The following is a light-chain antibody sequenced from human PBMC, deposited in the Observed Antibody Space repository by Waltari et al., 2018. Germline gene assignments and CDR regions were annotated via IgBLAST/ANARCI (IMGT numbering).Light chain of an antibody. Sequence: QSVLTQPPSVSAAPGQRVTIPCSGGRANLGTNYVSWYRQFPGTAPKLLIYEDTERPSGIAGRFSGSKSGTSATLDIAGLQAGDEADYYCGTWDSSLSGAVFGGGTHLTVL. CDR2: EDT. CDR1: RANLGTNY. V-gene: IGLV1-51*02. J-gene: IGLJ7*01. CDR3: GTWDSSLSGAV.